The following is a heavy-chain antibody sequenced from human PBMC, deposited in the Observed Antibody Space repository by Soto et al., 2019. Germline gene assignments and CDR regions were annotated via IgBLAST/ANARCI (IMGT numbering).Heavy chain of an antibody. D-gene: IGHD5-12*01. CDR2: IYSGGST. CDR1: GGSISSSSYY. V-gene: IGHV4-39*01. J-gene: IGHJ4*02. Sequence: SETLSLTCTVSGGSISSSSYYWGWIRQPPGKGLEWIGSIYSGGSTFYNPSLKSRVTISVDTSKNQFSLKLSSVTAADTAVYYCARHIVATHDYWGQGTLVTVSS. CDR3: ARHIVATHDY.